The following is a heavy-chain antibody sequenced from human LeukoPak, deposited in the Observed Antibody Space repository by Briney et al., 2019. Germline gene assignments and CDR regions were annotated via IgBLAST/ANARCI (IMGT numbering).Heavy chain of an antibody. CDR3: ATTGSSWYGSSGFDP. J-gene: IGHJ5*02. CDR2: ISYDGSNE. Sequence: QAGRSLRLSCAASGFTFSSYVMHWVRQAPGKGLEWVAIISYDGSNEYYADSVKGRFTVSRDNSKNTLYLQMNSLRAADTAVYYCATTGSSWYGSSGFDPWGQGTLVTVSS. D-gene: IGHD6-13*01. V-gene: IGHV3-30*04. CDR1: GFTFSSYV.